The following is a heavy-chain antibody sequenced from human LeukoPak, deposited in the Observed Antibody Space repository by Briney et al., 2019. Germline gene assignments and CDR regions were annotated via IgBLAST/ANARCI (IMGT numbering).Heavy chain of an antibody. V-gene: IGHV3-21*01. D-gene: IGHD2-15*01. CDR3: ARSGPVAASVLGSYCFDY. CDR1: GFTFSSYS. Sequence: GGSLRLSCAASGFTFSSYSMNWVRQAPGKGLEWVSSISSSSSYIYYADSVKGRFTISRDNAKNSLYLQMNSLRAEDTAVYYCARSGPVAASVLGSYCFDYWGQGTLVTVSS. CDR2: ISSSSSYI. J-gene: IGHJ4*02.